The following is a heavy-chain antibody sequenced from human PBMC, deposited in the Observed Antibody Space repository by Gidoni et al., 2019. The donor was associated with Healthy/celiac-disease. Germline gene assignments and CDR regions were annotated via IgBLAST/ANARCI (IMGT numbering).Heavy chain of an antibody. D-gene: IGHD6-19*01. CDR3: ARDLGSGWYEAFGY. CDR2: IYTSGST. V-gene: IGHV4-61*02. J-gene: IGHJ4*02. Sequence: QVQLQESGPGLVKPSQTLSLTCTVSGGSISSGSYYWSWIRQPAGKGLEWIGRIYTSGSTNYNPSLKSRVTISVDTSKNQFSLKLSSVTAADTAVYYCARDLGSGWYEAFGYWGQGTLVTVSS. CDR1: GGSISSGSYY.